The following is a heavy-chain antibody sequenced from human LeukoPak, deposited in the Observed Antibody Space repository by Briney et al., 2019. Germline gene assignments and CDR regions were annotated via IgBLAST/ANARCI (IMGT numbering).Heavy chain of an antibody. J-gene: IGHJ4*02. CDR3: ARRMAAAGTRAFDY. V-gene: IGHV3-7*05. CDR2: IKHDGSEK. CDR1: GLTFSSYW. D-gene: IGHD6-13*01. Sequence: HSGGSLRLSCAASGLTFSSYWMSWVRQAPGKGLEWVANIKHDGSEKYYVDSVNGRFTISRDNAKNSLYLQMNSLRAEDTAVYYCARRMAAAGTRAFDYWGREPRSPSPQ.